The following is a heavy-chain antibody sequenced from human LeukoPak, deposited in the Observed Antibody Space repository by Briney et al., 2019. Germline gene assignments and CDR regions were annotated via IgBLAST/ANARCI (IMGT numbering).Heavy chain of an antibody. Sequence: SETLSLTCTVSGGSISSYYWSWIRQPPGKGLEWIGYIYYSGSTNYNPSLKSRVTISVDTSKNQFSLKLSSVTAADTAVYYCARGEWELPDYWGQGTLVTASS. CDR1: GGSISSYY. V-gene: IGHV4-59*01. J-gene: IGHJ4*02. CDR2: IYYSGST. CDR3: ARGEWELPDY. D-gene: IGHD1-26*01.